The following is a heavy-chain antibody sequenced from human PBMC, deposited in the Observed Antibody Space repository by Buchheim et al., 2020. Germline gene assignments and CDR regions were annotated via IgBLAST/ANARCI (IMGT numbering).Heavy chain of an antibody. V-gene: IGHV5-10-1*03. CDR3: ARHRWTVTANFDY. CDR2: IDPSDSYT. J-gene: IGHJ4*02. CDR1: GYSFTSYW. Sequence: EVQLVQSGAEVKTPGESLRISCKGSGYSFTSYWISWVRQMPGKGLEWMGRIDPSDSYTNYRPSFQGHVTISAATSISTASLQWSSLKASDTAMYYCARHRWTVTANFDYWGQGTL. D-gene: IGHD2-21*02.